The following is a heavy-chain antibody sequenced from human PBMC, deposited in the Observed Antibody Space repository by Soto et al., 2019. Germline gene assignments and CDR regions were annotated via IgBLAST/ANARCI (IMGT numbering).Heavy chain of an antibody. D-gene: IGHD3-22*01. CDR3: AGRASRYYYDSSGAFDY. CDR1: GGSISSYY. V-gene: IGHV4-59*01. Sequence: QVQLQESGPGLVKPSETLSLSCTVSGGSISSYYWSWIRQPPGKGLEWIGYIYYSGSTNYNPSLKSRATISVDTSKNQFSLKLSSVTAADTAVYSCAGRASRYYYDSSGAFDYWGQGTLVTVSS. CDR2: IYYSGST. J-gene: IGHJ4*02.